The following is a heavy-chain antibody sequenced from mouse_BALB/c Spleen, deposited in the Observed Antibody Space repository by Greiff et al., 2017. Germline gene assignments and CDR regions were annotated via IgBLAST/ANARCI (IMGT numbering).Heavy chain of an antibody. CDR1: GFNIKDTY. CDR3: ARWLLHYYAMDY. V-gene: IGHV14-3*02. J-gene: IGHJ4*01. Sequence: VQLQQSGAELVKPGASVKLSCTASGFNIKDTYMHWVKQRTEQGLEWIGRIDPANGNTKYDPKFQGKATITADTSSNTAYLQLSSLTSEDTAVYYCARWLLHYYAMDYWGQGTSVTVSS. D-gene: IGHD2-3*01. CDR2: IDPANGNT.